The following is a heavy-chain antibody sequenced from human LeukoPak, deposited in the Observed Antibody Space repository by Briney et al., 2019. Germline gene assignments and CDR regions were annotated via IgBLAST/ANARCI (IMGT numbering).Heavy chain of an antibody. Sequence: PGGSLRLSCAASGFAFTNYWMSWVRQAPGKGLEWVANIKQDGSEKYYVDSVKGRFTISRDNAKNSLYLQMNSLRAEDTAVYYCALVDGYSNKNWGQGTLVTVSS. CDR3: ALVDGYSNKN. CDR1: GFAFTNYW. CDR2: IKQDGSEK. V-gene: IGHV3-7*01. D-gene: IGHD5-12*01. J-gene: IGHJ4*02.